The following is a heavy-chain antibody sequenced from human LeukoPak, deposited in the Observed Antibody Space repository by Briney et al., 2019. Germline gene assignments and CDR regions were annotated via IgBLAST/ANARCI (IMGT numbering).Heavy chain of an antibody. CDR3: ARHSSGWYGYYYYYMDV. J-gene: IGHJ6*03. CDR1: GGSISSYY. CDR2: IYYSGST. V-gene: IGHV4-59*08. Sequence: SEPLSLTCTVSGGSISSYYWSWIRQPPGKGLEWIGYIYYSGSTNYNPSLKSRVTISVDTSKNQFSLKLSSVTAADTAVYYCARHSSGWYGYYYYYMDVWGKGTTVTVSS. D-gene: IGHD6-19*01.